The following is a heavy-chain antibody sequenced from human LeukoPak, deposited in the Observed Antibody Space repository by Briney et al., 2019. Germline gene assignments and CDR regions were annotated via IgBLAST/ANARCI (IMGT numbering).Heavy chain of an antibody. CDR2: INHSGST. V-gene: IGHV4-34*01. CDR3: ASLWPYQLSAFDI. J-gene: IGHJ3*02. D-gene: IGHD2-2*01. Sequence: SETLSLTCAVYGGSFSGYYWSWLRQPPGKGLEWIGEINHSGSTNYNPSLRSRVAISVDTSKNQFSLKLSSVTAADTAVYYCASLWPYQLSAFDIWGQGTLVTVSS. CDR1: GGSFSGYY.